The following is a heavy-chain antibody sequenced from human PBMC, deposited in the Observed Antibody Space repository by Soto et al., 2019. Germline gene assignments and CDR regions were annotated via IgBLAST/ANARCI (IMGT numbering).Heavy chain of an antibody. J-gene: IGHJ4*02. CDR1: GFTFSSYG. Sequence: QVQLVESGGGVVQPGRSLRLSCAASGFTFSSYGMHWVRQAPGKGLEWVAVIWYDGSNKYYADSVKGRFTISRDNSKNTLYLQMNSLRAEDTAVYYCARADSEYYYGSGSYYTSVSFWGQGTLVTVSS. CDR3: ARADSEYYYGSGSYYTSVSF. V-gene: IGHV3-33*01. D-gene: IGHD3-10*01. CDR2: IWYDGSNK.